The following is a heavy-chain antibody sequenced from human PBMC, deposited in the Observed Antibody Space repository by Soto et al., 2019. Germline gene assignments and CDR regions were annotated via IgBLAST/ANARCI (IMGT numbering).Heavy chain of an antibody. CDR2: INQDGRGT. V-gene: IGHV3-7*03. J-gene: IGHJ4*02. CDR3: ARDTFGESDY. CDR1: GFTFSSYW. Sequence: GGSLRLSCVASGFTFSSYWMNWVRQAPGKGLEWVASINQDGRGTYYVNSVKARFIISRDNAKNSLYLQMNSLRAEDTAVYFCARDTFGESDYWGQGTLVTVSS. D-gene: IGHD3-10*01.